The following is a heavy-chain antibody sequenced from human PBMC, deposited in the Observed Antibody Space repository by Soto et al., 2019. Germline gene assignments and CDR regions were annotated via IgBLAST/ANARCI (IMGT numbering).Heavy chain of an antibody. V-gene: IGHV3-53*01. D-gene: IGHD3-3*01. CDR3: ATLTRTYYDFWSGYYPAPYYGMDV. Sequence: GGSLRVSCAASGFTVSSNYMSWVRQAPGKGLEWASVIYSGGSTYYADSVKGRFTISRDNSKNTLYLQMNSLRAEDTAVYYCATLTRTYYDFWSGYYPAPYYGMDVWGQGTTVTVSS. CDR1: GFTVSSNY. CDR2: IYSGGST. J-gene: IGHJ6*02.